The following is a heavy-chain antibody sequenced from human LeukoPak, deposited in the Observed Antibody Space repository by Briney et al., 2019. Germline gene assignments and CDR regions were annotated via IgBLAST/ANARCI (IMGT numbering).Heavy chain of an antibody. CDR2: IKSKTDGGTT. CDR3: TTEGQWLVPSGERRSHDSNYYYYYYMDV. V-gene: IGHV3-15*01. D-gene: IGHD6-19*01. CDR1: GFTFSNAW. Sequence: PGGSLRLSCAASGFTFSNAWMSWVRQAPGKGLEWVGRIKSKTDGGTTDYAAPVKGRFTISRDDSKNTLYLQMNSLKTEDTAVYYCTTEGQWLVPSGERRSHDSNYYYYYYMDVWGKGTTVTVSS. J-gene: IGHJ6*03.